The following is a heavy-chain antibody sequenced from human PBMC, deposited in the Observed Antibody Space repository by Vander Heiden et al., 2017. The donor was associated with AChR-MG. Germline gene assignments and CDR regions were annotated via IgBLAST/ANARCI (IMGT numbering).Heavy chain of an antibody. CDR2: INAGNGNT. Sequence: QVQLVQSGAEVKKPGASVKVYCKASGYTFTSYAMHWVRQAPGQRLEWMGWINAGNGNTKYSQKSQGRVTITRDTSASTAYMELSSLRSEDTAVYYCARERYYYGSGSYPFDYWGQGTLVTVSS. V-gene: IGHV1-3*01. CDR3: ARERYYYGSGSYPFDY. D-gene: IGHD3-10*01. J-gene: IGHJ4*02. CDR1: GYTFTSYA.